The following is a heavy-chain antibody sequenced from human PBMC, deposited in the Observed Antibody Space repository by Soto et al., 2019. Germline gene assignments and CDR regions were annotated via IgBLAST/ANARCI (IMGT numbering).Heavy chain of an antibody. CDR2: IYYTGST. CDR3: ARGPNYDFWSGYFRG. D-gene: IGHD3-3*01. Sequence: SETLSLPCTVSGGSISSYYWSWIRQPPGKGLEWIGYIYYTGSTNYNPSLKSRVTMSVDKSKNQFSLKLSSVTAADTAVYYCARGPNYDFWSGYFRGWGQGTLVTVSS. V-gene: IGHV4-59*01. CDR1: GGSISSYY. J-gene: IGHJ4*02.